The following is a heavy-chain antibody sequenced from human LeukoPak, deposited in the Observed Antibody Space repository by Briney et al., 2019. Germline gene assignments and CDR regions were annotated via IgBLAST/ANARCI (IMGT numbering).Heavy chain of an antibody. Sequence: GGSLRLSCAASGFTFSDYYMSWIRQAPGKGLEWVSYISSSGSTIYYADSVKGRFTISRDNAKNSLYLQMNSLRAEDTAVYYCARDEGRGYSSSWYPKPNLDYWGQGTLVTVSS. J-gene: IGHJ4*02. CDR1: GFTFSDYY. CDR3: ARDEGRGYSSSWYPKPNLDY. D-gene: IGHD6-13*01. CDR2: ISSSGSTI. V-gene: IGHV3-11*04.